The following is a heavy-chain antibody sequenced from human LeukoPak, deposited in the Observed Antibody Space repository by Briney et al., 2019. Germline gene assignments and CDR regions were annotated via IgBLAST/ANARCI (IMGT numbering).Heavy chain of an antibody. Sequence: GGSLRLSCAASGFIFKSYAMSWVRQAPGKGLEWVSTTTVSGDSAYYAAAVKGRFTISRDSSKNTLYLQMTGLRAEDTAVYYCAKDGRGWYVDSWGQGTRVTVSS. CDR3: AKDGRGWYVDS. V-gene: IGHV3-23*01. CDR2: TTVSGDSA. D-gene: IGHD6-19*01. CDR1: GFIFKSYA. J-gene: IGHJ4*02.